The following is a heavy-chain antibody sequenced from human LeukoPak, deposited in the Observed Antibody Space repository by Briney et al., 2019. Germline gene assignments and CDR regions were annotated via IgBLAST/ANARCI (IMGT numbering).Heavy chain of an antibody. J-gene: IGHJ4*02. CDR3: ARDFQTEAPDY. CDR1: GYTFTSYG. CDR2: ISAYNGNT. D-gene: IGHD2/OR15-2a*01. Sequence: GASVKVSCKASGYTFTSYGISWVRQAPGQGLEWMGWISAYNGNTNYAQKFQGRVTMTRDTSISTAYMELSRLTSDDTAVYYCARDFQTEAPDYWGQGTLVTVSS. V-gene: IGHV1-18*01.